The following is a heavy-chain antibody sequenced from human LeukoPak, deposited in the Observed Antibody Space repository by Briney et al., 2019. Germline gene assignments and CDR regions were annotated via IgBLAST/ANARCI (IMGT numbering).Heavy chain of an antibody. V-gene: IGHV3-23*01. CDR2: VNADGGNT. Sequence: GGSLRLSCAASGFTFDNYRMSWVRQAPGKGLEWVSTVNADGGNTYYADSVKGRLTISRDNSKSTLILQMNSLRVEDTALYYCTKRVKYGGTWDHFADWGQGTLVTVSS. CDR1: GFTFDNYR. CDR3: TKRVKYGGTWDHFAD. D-gene: IGHD1-26*01. J-gene: IGHJ4*02.